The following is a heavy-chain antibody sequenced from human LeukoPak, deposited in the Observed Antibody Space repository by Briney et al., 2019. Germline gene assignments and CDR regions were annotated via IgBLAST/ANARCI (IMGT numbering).Heavy chain of an antibody. Sequence: ASVKVSCKASGYTFTGYNMHWGRQAPGQGLEWMGWINPNSGGTNYAQKFQGRVTMTRDTSISTAYMELSRLRSDDTAVYYCARDANGEAFDYWGQGTLVTVSS. D-gene: IGHD4-17*01. CDR3: ARDANGEAFDY. CDR1: GYTFTGYN. V-gene: IGHV1-2*02. CDR2: INPNSGGT. J-gene: IGHJ4*02.